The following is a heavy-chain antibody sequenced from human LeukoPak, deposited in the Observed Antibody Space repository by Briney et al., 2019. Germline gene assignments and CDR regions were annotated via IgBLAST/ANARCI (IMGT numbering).Heavy chain of an antibody. V-gene: IGHV4-59*01. CDR3: ARSHGGIYSVNFAA. Sequence: SETLSLTCTVSGGSISSYFWTWIRQPPGKGLEWIGFVSYSGITNYNPSLKRRVTISVDTSNNQFSLKLSSVTAADTAVFYCARSHGGIYSVNFAAWGRGSLVPVSS. J-gene: IGHJ4*02. D-gene: IGHD1-26*01. CDR1: GGSISSYF. CDR2: VSYSGIT.